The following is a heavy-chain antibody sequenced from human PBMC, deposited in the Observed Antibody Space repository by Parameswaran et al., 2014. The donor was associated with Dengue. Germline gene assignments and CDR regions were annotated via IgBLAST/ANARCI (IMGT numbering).Heavy chain of an antibody. V-gene: IGHV3-30*09. D-gene: IGHD2-21*01. CDR3: ARGFVIGHYFDY. Sequence: WIRQPPGKGLEWVAVISYDGSNKYYADSVKGRFAISRDNSKNTLYLQMNSLRAEDTAVYYCARGFVIGHYFDYWGQGTLVTVSS. J-gene: IGHJ4*02. CDR2: ISYDGSNK.